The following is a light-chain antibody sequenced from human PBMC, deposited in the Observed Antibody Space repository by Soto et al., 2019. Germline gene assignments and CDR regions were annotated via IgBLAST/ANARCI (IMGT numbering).Light chain of an antibody. J-gene: IGLJ1*01. Sequence: QSVLTQPPSASGTPGQRVTISCSGSSSNIGSNYVYWYQQLPGTAPKLLIFGNNQRPSGVPDRFSGSKSGTSASLAISGLRSEDEADYYCAAWDDSLSGYVFGTGTTLTVL. CDR3: AAWDDSLSGYV. CDR1: SSNIGSNY. CDR2: GNN. V-gene: IGLV1-47*02.